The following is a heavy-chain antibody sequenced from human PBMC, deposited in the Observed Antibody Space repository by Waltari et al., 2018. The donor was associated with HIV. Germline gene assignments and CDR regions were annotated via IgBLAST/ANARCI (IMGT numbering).Heavy chain of an antibody. V-gene: IGHV1-8*01. CDR2: MNPNSGNK. J-gene: IGHJ4*02. D-gene: IGHD4-17*01. Sequence: QVHLVQSGAVVKKPGASVKVSCKASGYTFTSSDITWVRPAPGQGLEWMGWMNPNSGNKGYAQKFQGRVTMTRNTSIRTAYMELSSLRSEDTAVYYCARFKLGNYGDYAGDYWGQGTLVTVSS. CDR3: ARFKLGNYGDYAGDY. CDR1: GYTFTSSD.